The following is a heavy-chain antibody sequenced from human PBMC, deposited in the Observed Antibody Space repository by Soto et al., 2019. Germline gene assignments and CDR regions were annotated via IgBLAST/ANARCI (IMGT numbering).Heavy chain of an antibody. D-gene: IGHD3-10*01. CDR1: GGSISSGGYY. Sequence: QVQLQESGPGLVKPSQTLSLTCTVSGGSISSGGYYWSWIRQHPGKGLEWIGYIYYSGSTYYNPSLKSRVTISVDTSKNQFSLKLSSVTAADTAVYYCARDVTRDYYGPWDGMDVWGQGTTVTVSS. J-gene: IGHJ6*02. CDR2: IYYSGST. V-gene: IGHV4-31*03. CDR3: ARDVTRDYYGPWDGMDV.